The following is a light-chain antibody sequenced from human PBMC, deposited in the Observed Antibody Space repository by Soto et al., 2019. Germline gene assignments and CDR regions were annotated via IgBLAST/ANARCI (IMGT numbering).Light chain of an antibody. Sequence: QSVLTQPPSVSGAPGQRVTISCTGSSSNIGAGYDVHWYQQLPGTAPKLLIYGNSNRPSGVPDRFSGSKSGTSASLAITGLQAEDEADYYCQSYDSSLSGRVLCGGTKLTGL. CDR1: SSNIGAGYD. V-gene: IGLV1-40*01. CDR2: GNS. CDR3: QSYDSSLSGRV. J-gene: IGLJ3*02.